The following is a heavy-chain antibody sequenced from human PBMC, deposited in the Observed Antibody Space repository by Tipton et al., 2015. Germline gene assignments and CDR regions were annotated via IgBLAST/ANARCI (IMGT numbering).Heavy chain of an antibody. Sequence: SLRLSCAASGFTFEDYAMHWVRQAPGKGLEWVSGISWNSGSIGYADSVKGRFTISRDNAKNSLYLQINSLRAEDTAVYYCAREVWYNDSTGYDYWGQGTLVTVSS. CDR1: GFTFEDYA. J-gene: IGHJ4*02. CDR2: ISWNSGSI. V-gene: IGHV3-9*01. D-gene: IGHD3-22*01. CDR3: AREVWYNDSTGYDY.